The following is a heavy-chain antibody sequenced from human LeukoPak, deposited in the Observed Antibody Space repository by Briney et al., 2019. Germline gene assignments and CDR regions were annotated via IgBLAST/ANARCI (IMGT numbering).Heavy chain of an antibody. J-gene: IGHJ4*02. Sequence: PGGSLRLSCAASGFTVSSNYMSWVRQAPGKGLVWVSRINPDGTTTSYADSVKGRFTISRDNAKDTVYLQMNSLRAEDTAVYYCARVSIGWYSFDYRGQGTLVTVSS. D-gene: IGHD6-19*01. V-gene: IGHV3-74*01. CDR3: ARVSIGWYSFDY. CDR2: INPDGTTT. CDR1: GFTVSSNY.